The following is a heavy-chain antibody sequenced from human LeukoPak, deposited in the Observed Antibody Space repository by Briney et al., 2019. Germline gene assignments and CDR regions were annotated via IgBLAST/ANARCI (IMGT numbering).Heavy chain of an antibody. D-gene: IGHD6-13*01. CDR3: ARDLVIAAAYY. V-gene: IGHV4-34*01. CDR2: INHSGST. CDR1: GGSFSGYY. J-gene: IGHJ4*02. Sequence: SETLSLTCAVYGGSFSGYYWSWIRQPPGKGLEWIGEINHSGSTNYNPSLKSRVTISVDTSKNQFSLKLSSVTAEDTAVYYCARDLVIAAAYYWGQGTLVTVSS.